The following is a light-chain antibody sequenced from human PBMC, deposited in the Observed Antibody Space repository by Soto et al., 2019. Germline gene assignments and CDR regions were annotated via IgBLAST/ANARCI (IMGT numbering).Light chain of an antibody. CDR3: QQYGSSLIT. V-gene: IGKV3-20*01. J-gene: IGKJ5*01. CDR2: GAS. CDR1: QSVSSSY. Sequence: EIVLTQSPGTLSLSPGERATLSFRSSQSVSSSYLAWYQQKPGQAPRLLIYGASSRATGIPDRFSGSGSGTDFTLTISRLEPEDFAVYYCQQYGSSLITFGQGTRLEI.